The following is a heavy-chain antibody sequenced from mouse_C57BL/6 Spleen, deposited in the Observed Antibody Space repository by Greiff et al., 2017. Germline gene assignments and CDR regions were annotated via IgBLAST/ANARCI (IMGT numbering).Heavy chain of an antibody. CDR3: ARGGKNYFDD. CDR2: IHPNSGST. Sequence: QVQLQQPGAELVKPGASVKLSCKASGYTFTSYWMHWVKQRPGQGLEWIGMIHPNSGSTNYNEKFKSKATLTVDKSSSTAYMQISSLTSEDSAVYYCARGGKNYFDDWGQGTTLTVSS. CDR1: GYTFTSYW. J-gene: IGHJ2*01. D-gene: IGHD2-1*01. V-gene: IGHV1-64*01.